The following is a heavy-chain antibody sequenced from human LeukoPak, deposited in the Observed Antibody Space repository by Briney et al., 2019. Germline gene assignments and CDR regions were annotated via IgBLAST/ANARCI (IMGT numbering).Heavy chain of an antibody. J-gene: IGHJ4*02. Sequence: GASVKVSCKASGYTFTNYGISWVRQAPGQGLEWMGWISAYNGNTNYAQKLQDRVTMTTGTSTSTAYMEVRSLRSDDTAVYYCARGAYCGGDCCQRSLDYWGQGALVTVSS. V-gene: IGHV1-18*01. CDR3: ARGAYCGGDCCQRSLDY. CDR1: GYTFTNYG. CDR2: ISAYNGNT. D-gene: IGHD2-21*02.